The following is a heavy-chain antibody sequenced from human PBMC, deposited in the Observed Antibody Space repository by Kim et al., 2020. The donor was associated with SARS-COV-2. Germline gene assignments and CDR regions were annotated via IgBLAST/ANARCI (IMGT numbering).Heavy chain of an antibody. J-gene: IGHJ4*02. CDR1: GFTVSSNY. D-gene: IGHD2-15*01. V-gene: IGHV3-53*01. CDR3: ARIAVVGWSGPDY. CDR2: IYSDGST. Sequence: GGSLRLSCAASGFTVSSNYMSWVRQAPGKGLEWVSVIYSDGSTYHADYVKGRFTISRDNSKNTLYLQMNSLRAEDTAVYYCARIAVVGWSGPDYWGQGTLVTVSS.